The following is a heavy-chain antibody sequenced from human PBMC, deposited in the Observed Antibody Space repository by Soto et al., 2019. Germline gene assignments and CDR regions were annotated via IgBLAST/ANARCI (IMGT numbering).Heavy chain of an antibody. CDR2: INPKSGGT. J-gene: IGHJ4*02. Sequence: QVQLVQSEAEVKKPGASVKVSCTASGYSFTDYYLHWVRQAPGQGLEWLGWINPKSGGTNYAQRFEDRVNLTRDTSLGTAYLELTSLRSDDTAVYYCARVISPAGDYWGQGTLVTVSP. V-gene: IGHV1-2*02. CDR1: GYSFTDYY. CDR3: ARVISPAGDY.